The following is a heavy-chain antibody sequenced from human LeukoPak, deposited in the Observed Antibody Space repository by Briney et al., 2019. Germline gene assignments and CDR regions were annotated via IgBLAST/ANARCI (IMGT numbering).Heavy chain of an antibody. D-gene: IGHD6-19*01. Sequence: KPPETLSLSCGVSGGSVSGYYGNWIRQPPGRGQERSWFCSHSCGTQYNPSPKSRVTISLDTSKSQVSLNLNSVTAADTAVYYCARGYSSGWNGRVAFDPWGQGTLVTVSS. V-gene: IGHV4-59*02. J-gene: IGHJ5*02. CDR3: ARGYSSGWNGRVAFDP. CDR2: CSHSCGT. CDR1: GGSVSGYY.